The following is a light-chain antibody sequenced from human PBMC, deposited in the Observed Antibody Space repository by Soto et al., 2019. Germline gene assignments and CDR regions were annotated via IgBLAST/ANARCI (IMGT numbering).Light chain of an antibody. Sequence: DIQMTQSPSSLSVSVGDRVTITCQASQDISNYLNWYQQKPGKAPKLLTYDASNLETGVPSRFSGSGSGTDFTNTISSLQPEDIATYYCQQYDNLPITFGQGTRLEIK. J-gene: IGKJ5*01. CDR1: QDISNY. CDR2: DAS. CDR3: QQYDNLPIT. V-gene: IGKV1-33*01.